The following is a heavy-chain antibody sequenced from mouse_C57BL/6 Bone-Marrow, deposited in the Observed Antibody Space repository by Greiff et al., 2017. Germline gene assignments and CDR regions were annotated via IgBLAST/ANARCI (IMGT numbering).Heavy chain of an antibody. J-gene: IGHJ2*01. CDR3: ARDDYGSFFDY. V-gene: IGHV1-69*01. D-gene: IGHD1-1*01. CDR1: GYTFTSYW. Sequence: QVQLQQPGAELVMPGASVKLSCKASGYTFTSYWMHWVKQRPGQGLEWIGEIDPSDSYTNYNQKFKGKSTLTVDKSSSTAYMQLSSLTSEDSAVYYCARDDYGSFFDYWGQGTTLTVSS. CDR2: IDPSDSYT.